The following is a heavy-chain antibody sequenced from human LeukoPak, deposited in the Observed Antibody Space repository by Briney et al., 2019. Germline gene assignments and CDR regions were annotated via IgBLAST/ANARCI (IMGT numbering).Heavy chain of an antibody. CDR2: IYHSGST. Sequence: PSETLSLTCTVSGYSISSGYYWGWIRQPPGKGLEWIGSIYHSGSTYYNPSLKSRVTISVDTSKNQFSLKLSSVTAADTAVYYCARVTGYIVEDYFDYWGQGTLVTVSS. CDR3: ARVTGYIVEDYFDY. CDR1: GYSISSGYY. D-gene: IGHD3-22*01. J-gene: IGHJ4*02. V-gene: IGHV4-38-2*02.